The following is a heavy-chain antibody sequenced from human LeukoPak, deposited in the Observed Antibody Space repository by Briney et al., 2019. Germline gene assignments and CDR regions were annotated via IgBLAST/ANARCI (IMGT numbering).Heavy chain of an antibody. CDR1: GFTFSSYG. CDR3: ARSYYDFWSGYYPTYYYYGMDV. CDR2: IWYDGSNK. D-gene: IGHD3-3*01. J-gene: IGHJ6*02. V-gene: IGHV3-33*01. Sequence: GGSLRLSCAASGFTFSSYGMHWVRQAPGKGLEWVAVIWYDGSNKYYADSVKGRFTISRDSSKNTLYLQMNSLRAEDTAVYYCARSYYDFWSGYYPTYYYYGMDVWGQGTTVTVSS.